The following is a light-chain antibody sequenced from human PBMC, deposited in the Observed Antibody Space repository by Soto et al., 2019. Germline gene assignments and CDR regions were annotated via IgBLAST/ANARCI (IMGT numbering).Light chain of an antibody. J-gene: IGKJ4*01. CDR3: QQTYSTPLT. V-gene: IGKV1-39*01. Sequence: EIQMTQSPSSLSASVGDRVTITCRASQSISSYLHWYQQRPGKAPKLLIYAASSLQSGVPSRYSGSGSGTDFTLTISSLQLEDFATYYCQQTYSTPLTFGGGTKVEIK. CDR2: AAS. CDR1: QSISSY.